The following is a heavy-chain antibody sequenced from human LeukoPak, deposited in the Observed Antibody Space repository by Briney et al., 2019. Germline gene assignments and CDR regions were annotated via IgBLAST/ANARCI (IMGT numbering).Heavy chain of an antibody. CDR2: ISSSSHYI. J-gene: IGHJ4*02. Sequence: PGGSLRLSCAASGFNLSSYSMNWVRQAPGKGLEWVSSISSSSHYIYYADSVKGQFTISRDNAKNSLYLQMNSLRVEDTAVYYCARDRSTEFDYWGQGTLVTASS. V-gene: IGHV3-21*01. D-gene: IGHD2-2*01. CDR1: GFNLSSYS. CDR3: ARDRSTEFDY.